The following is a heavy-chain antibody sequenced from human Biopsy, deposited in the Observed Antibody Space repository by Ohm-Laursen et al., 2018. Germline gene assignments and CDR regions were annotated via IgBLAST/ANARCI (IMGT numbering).Heavy chain of an antibody. D-gene: IGHD1-26*01. J-gene: IGHJ6*02. V-gene: IGHV2-70*04. CDR1: GFSFTIVGMR. Sequence: PTQTLTLTGTFSGFSFTIVGMRVTWIRQAPGKALEWLAHIDWAGDTRYSASLKTRLSISKDTFKDQVVLTMTDIDPVDTATYYCARASASQYYGVDVWGQGTSVTVSS. CDR3: ARASASQYYGVDV. CDR2: IDWAGDT.